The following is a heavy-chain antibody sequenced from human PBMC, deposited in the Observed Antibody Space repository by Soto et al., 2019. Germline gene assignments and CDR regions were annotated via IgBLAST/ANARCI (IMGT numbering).Heavy chain of an antibody. CDR3: ARFRNYHDCGSYYYFDD. D-gene: IGHD3-22*01. CDR2: IYYSGST. V-gene: IGHV4-61*01. Sequence: PSETLSLTCSVSGGSVSSVTYYWTWIRQPPGKGLEWIGYIYYSGSTNYNPSLKSRVTTSVDTSKNQFSLKLSSVTAADTAVYYCARFRNYHDCGSYYYFDDWGQETLFTFSS. J-gene: IGHJ4*02. CDR1: GGSVSSVTYY.